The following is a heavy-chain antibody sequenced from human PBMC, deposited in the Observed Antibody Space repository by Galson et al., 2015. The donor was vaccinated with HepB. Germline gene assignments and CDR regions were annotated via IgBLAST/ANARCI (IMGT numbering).Heavy chain of an antibody. CDR1: GFTFSTYA. CDR2: ISGSGGST. CDR3: AKSTGRQLVGYYFDY. Sequence: SLRLSCAASGFTFSTYAMNWVRQAPGKGLEWVSTISGSGGSTFYADSVKGRLTISRDNSKNTLYLQMNNLRAEDTAVYYCAKSTGRQLVGYYFDYWGQGTLVTVSS. D-gene: IGHD6-13*01. J-gene: IGHJ4*02. V-gene: IGHV3-23*01.